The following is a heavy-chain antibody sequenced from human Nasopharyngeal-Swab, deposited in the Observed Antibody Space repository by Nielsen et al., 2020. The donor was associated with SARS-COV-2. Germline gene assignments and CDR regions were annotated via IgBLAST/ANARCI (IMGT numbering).Heavy chain of an antibody. CDR3: AKDRDSGDDSDDYYHYYGMDV. D-gene: IGHD5-12*01. J-gene: IGHJ6*02. Sequence: GESLNSCAASGFTFRSYAISWVRQAPGKGLEWVSVISGSDHTTYYADSVKGRFTISRDNSKNTVNLQMNSLRVEDTAIYYCAKDRDSGDDSDDYYHYYGMDVWGQGTTVTVFS. CDR2: ISGSDHTT. CDR1: GFTFRSYA. V-gene: IGHV3-23*01.